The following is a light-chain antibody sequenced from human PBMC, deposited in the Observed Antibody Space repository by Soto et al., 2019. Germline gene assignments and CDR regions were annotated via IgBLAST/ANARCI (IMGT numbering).Light chain of an antibody. CDR3: SSYAGSNNLV. CDR1: SSDVGGYNY. CDR2: EVS. Sequence: QSALTQPPSASGSPGQSVTISCTGTSSDVGGYNYVSWYQQHPGKAPKLMIYEVSKRPSGVPDRFSGSKSGNTASLTVYGLQAEDEADYYCSSYAGSNNLVFGGGTHLTVL. J-gene: IGLJ2*01. V-gene: IGLV2-8*01.